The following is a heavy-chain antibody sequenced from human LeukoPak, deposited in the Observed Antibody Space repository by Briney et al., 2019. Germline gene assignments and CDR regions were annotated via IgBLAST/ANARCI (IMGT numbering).Heavy chain of an antibody. CDR2: INPSGGST. J-gene: IGHJ4*02. V-gene: IGHV1-46*01. CDR3: ARERYSSSWYGGSDY. D-gene: IGHD6-13*01. Sequence: ASVKVSCKASGYTFTSYYIHWVRQAPGEGLEWMGIINPSGGSTSYAQKFQGRVTMTRDTSTSTVYMELSSLRSEDTAVYYCARERYSSSWYGGSDYWGQGTLVTVSS. CDR1: GYTFTSYY.